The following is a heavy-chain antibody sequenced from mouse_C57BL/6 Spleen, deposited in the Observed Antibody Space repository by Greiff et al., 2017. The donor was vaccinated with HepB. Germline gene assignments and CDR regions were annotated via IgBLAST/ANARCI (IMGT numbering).Heavy chain of an antibody. D-gene: IGHD2-12*01. J-gene: IGHJ3*01. Sequence: ESGPGLVKPSQSLSLTCSVTGYSITSGYYWNWIRQFPGNKLEWMGYISYDGSNNYNPSLKNRISITRDTSKNQFFLKLNSVTTEDTATYYCASGYYIAYWGQGTLVTVSA. CDR1: GYSITSGYY. V-gene: IGHV3-6*01. CDR3: ASGYYIAY. CDR2: ISYDGSN.